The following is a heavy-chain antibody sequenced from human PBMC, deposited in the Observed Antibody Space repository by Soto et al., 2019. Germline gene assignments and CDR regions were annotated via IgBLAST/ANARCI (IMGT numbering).Heavy chain of an antibody. J-gene: IGHJ3*01. CDR1: GYTLTELS. V-gene: IGHV1-24*01. CDR3: TASKTAAGFDV. Sequence: GASVKVSCKVSGYTLTELSMHWVRQAPGKGLEWMGRIVPDVGETNYAQKFQGRVTITVDKSTSTAYMELSSLRIEDTAMYYCTASKTAAGFDVWGQATRVTVS. CDR2: IVPDVGET.